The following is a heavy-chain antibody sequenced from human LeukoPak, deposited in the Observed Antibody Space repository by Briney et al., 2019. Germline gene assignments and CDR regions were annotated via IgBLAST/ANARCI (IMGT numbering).Heavy chain of an antibody. V-gene: IGHV5-51*01. CDR3: ARASRDGYNQNFDH. CDR2: IYPGGSEA. Sequence: GESLKISCKGLGYDFSTYWNAWVRQRPGKGLEWMGIIYPGGSEARYDPSFQGQVTISADRSTSTAYLQWSSLRASDTAMYYCARASRDGYNQNFDHWGQGTLVTVSS. D-gene: IGHD5-24*01. J-gene: IGHJ4*02. CDR1: GYDFSTYW.